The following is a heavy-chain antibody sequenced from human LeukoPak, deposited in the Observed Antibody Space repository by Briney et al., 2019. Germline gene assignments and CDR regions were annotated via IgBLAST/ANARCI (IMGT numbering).Heavy chain of an antibody. J-gene: IGHJ5*02. V-gene: IGHV4-4*09. D-gene: IGHD2/OR15-2a*01. CDR2: IYSSGRT. Sequence: SETLSLTCTVSGGSISSYYWSWIRQPPGKGLEWIGYIYSSGRTNYNPSLKSQVTMSVDTSKNQFSLKVISVTAADTAVYYCARLSAGFNSSYWFDPWGQGTLVTVSS. CDR1: GGSISSYY. CDR3: ARLSAGFNSSYWFDP.